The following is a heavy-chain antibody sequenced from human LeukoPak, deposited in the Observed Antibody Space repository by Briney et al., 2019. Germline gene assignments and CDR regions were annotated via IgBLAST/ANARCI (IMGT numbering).Heavy chain of an antibody. Sequence: PGGSLRLSCAASGFTFSSYGMHWVRQAPGKGLAGVAFIRYDGSNKYYADSVKGRFTISRDSSKNTLYLQMNSLRAEDTAVYYCAKMGGGYDSRMYYFDYWGQGTLVTVSS. V-gene: IGHV3-30*02. D-gene: IGHD5-12*01. CDR2: IRYDGSNK. J-gene: IGHJ4*02. CDR3: AKMGGGYDSRMYYFDY. CDR1: GFTFSSYG.